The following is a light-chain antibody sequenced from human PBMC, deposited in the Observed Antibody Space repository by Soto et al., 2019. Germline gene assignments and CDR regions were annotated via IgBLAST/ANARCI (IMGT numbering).Light chain of an antibody. J-gene: IGKJ3*01. V-gene: IGKV3-20*01. CDR1: QSVSSSY. CDR2: VAS. CDR3: QQYGSSLLFT. Sequence: EIVLTQSPGTLSLSPGERATLSCRASQSVSSSYLAWYQQKPGQAPRLLIYVASSRATGIPDRFSGSGSGTDFTLTISRLEHEDFAVYYCQQYGSSLLFTFGPGTKVDIK.